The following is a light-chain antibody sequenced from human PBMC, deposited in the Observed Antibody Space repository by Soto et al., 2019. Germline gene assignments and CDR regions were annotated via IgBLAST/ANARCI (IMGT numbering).Light chain of an antibody. CDR2: DTS. V-gene: IGKV3-20*01. J-gene: IGKJ5*01. CDR3: QQYGTSEII. Sequence: EIVLTQSPGTLSLSPGERATQSCRASQSLTNSFIAWYQQKPGQAPRLLIYDTSSRATGIPDRFSGSGSGTDFTLTISRLEPEDFAVFFCQQYGTSEIIFGQGTRLEIK. CDR1: QSLTNSF.